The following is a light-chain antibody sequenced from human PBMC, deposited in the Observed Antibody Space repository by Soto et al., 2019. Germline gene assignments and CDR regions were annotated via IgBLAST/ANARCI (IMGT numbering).Light chain of an antibody. Sequence: EIVLTQSPATLSLSPGERATLSCRASQSGSGYLGWYQQKPGQAPRLLIYDASNSATGVPARFSGSGSGTDFTLTISSLEPEDFAVYYCQQRSKWPRTFGQGNKVESK. CDR1: QSGSGY. CDR2: DAS. J-gene: IGKJ1*01. V-gene: IGKV3-11*01. CDR3: QQRSKWPRT.